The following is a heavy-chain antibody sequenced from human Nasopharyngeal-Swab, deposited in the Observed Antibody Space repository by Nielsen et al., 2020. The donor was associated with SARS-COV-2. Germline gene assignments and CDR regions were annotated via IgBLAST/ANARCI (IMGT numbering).Heavy chain of an antibody. D-gene: IGHD2-2*01. J-gene: IGHJ6*02. Sequence: WVRQAPGQGLEWMGIINPKGGSTNYAQKFLGRITMTRDTPTTTVYMELSSLRSEDTAVYYCAKVARDIVVVPAAMKAYYYYGMDVWGQGTTVTVSS. CDR2: INPKGGST. CDR3: AKVARDIVVVPAAMKAYYYYGMDV. V-gene: IGHV1-46*01.